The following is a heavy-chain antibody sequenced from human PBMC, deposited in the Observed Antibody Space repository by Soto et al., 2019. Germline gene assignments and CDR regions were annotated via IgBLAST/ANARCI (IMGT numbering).Heavy chain of an antibody. D-gene: IGHD3-22*01. J-gene: IGHJ4*01. CDR3: ARTYHDSSGFYSIDQ. CDR2: MNPNSGNT. Sequence: ASVKVSCKASGYTFTSYDINWVRQATGQGLEWMGWMNPNSGNTGYAQKFQGRVTMTRNTSISTAYMELSGLRSEDTAVYYCARTYHDSSGFYSIDQWGQGTLVTVSS. CDR1: GYTFTSYD. V-gene: IGHV1-8*01.